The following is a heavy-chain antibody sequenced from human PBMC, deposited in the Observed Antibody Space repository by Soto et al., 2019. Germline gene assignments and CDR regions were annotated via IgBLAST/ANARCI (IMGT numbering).Heavy chain of an antibody. D-gene: IGHD3-22*01. CDR1: GYSFTSYW. Sequence: PGESLKISCKGSGYSFTSYWIGWVLQIPGKGLKWMGIIYPGDSDTRYSPSFQGQVTISADNSISTAYLQWSRLKASDTALYYCARWTNLRYDRESNWFDARGQGTLVTVSS. CDR3: ARWTNLRYDRESNWFDA. V-gene: IGHV5-51*01. CDR2: IYPGDSDT. J-gene: IGHJ5*01.